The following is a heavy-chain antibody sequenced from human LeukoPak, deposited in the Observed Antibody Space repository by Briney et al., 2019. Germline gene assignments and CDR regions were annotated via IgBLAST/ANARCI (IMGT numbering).Heavy chain of an antibody. Sequence: ASVKVTCKASGGTFSSYAISWVRQAPGQGLEWMGGIIPIFGTANYAQKFQGRVTITADESTSTAYMELSSLRSEDTAVYYCARGRDERTVTTLPDYWGQGTLVTVSS. CDR3: ARGRDERTVTTLPDY. J-gene: IGHJ4*02. CDR1: GGTFSSYA. D-gene: IGHD4-17*01. V-gene: IGHV1-69*13. CDR2: IIPIFGTA.